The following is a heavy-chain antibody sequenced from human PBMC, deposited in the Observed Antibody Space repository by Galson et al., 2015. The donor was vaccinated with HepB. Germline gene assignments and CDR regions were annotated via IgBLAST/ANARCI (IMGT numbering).Heavy chain of an antibody. CDR2: IDWDDEK. CDR1: GFSLSTSGMR. Sequence: PALVKPTQTLTLTCTFSGFSLSTSGMRVSWIRQPPGKALEWLTRIDWDDEKFYSTFLETRLTISKDTSKNQVVLTISNVDPLDTATYYCVRVRATGLHFDYWGQGILVTVSS. J-gene: IGHJ4*02. CDR3: VRVRATGLHFDY. V-gene: IGHV2-70*04. D-gene: IGHD1-1*01.